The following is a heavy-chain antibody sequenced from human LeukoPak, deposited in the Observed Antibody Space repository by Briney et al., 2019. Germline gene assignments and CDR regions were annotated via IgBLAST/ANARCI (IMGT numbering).Heavy chain of an antibody. CDR1: GFTFSSYE. J-gene: IGHJ3*02. V-gene: IGHV3-48*03. Sequence: PGGSLRLSCAASGFTFSSYEMNWVRQAPGKGLEWVSYTSSSGSTIYYADSVRGRFTISRDNAKNSLYLQMNSLRAEDTAVYYCARSLEVTTVAFDIWGQGTMVTVSS. D-gene: IGHD4-17*01. CDR3: ARSLEVTTVAFDI. CDR2: TSSSGSTI.